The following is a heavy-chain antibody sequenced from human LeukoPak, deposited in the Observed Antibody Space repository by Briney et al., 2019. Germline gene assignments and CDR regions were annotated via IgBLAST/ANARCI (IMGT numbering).Heavy chain of an antibody. CDR2: ISTNGGST. Sequence: GGSLRLSCSASGCTFINYAMHWLRQAPGKGLEYVSAISTNGGSTYYADSVKGRFTISRDNSKNTLYLQMSSLRAEDTAVYYCVKDSGDSSTSLFDYWGQGTLVTVSS. CDR3: VKDSGDSSTSLFDY. J-gene: IGHJ4*02. V-gene: IGHV3-64D*06. D-gene: IGHD6-13*01. CDR1: GCTFINYA.